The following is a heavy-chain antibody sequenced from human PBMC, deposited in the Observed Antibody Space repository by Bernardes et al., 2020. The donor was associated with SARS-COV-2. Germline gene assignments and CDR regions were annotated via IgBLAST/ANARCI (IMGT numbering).Heavy chain of an antibody. Sequence: GWSLRLSCAASGFTVSSNYMSWVRQAPGKGLEWVSVIYGSGGTYYADSVKGRFTISRDNSKNTLYLQMNSLRAEDTAVYYCARDQAYDYLGQGTLVTVSS. J-gene: IGHJ4*02. CDR3: ARDQAYDY. V-gene: IGHV3-53*01. CDR2: IYGSGGT. CDR1: GFTVSSNY.